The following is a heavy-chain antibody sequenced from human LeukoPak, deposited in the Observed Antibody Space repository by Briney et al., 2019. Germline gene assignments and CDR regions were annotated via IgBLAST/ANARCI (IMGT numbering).Heavy chain of an antibody. CDR1: GDSVSSGY. V-gene: IGHV4-4*09. J-gene: IGHJ1*01. Sequence: SETLSLTCSVSGDSVSSGYWSWIRHPPGKGLEWIGYIYDSGITDYNSSLKSRLTISVDTSNNQFSLSLRSVTAADTAVYYCAGRGHRYSRDWGQGILVTVSS. CDR3: AGRGHRYSRD. CDR2: IYDSGIT. D-gene: IGHD2-15*01.